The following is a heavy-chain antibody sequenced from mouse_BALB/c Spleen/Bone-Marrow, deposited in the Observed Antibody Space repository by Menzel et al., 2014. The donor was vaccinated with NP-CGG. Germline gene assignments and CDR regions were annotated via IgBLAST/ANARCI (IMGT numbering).Heavy chain of an antibody. V-gene: IGHV4-1*02. D-gene: IGHD1-1*01. CDR3: ARPDYYGYLDY. CDR1: GFDFSRYW. CDR2: INPDSRTI. Sequence: EVKLVESGGGLVQPGGSLKLPCAASGFDFSRYWMSWVRQAPGKGLEWIGEINPDSRTINYSPSLKDKFIISRDNAKNTLYLRLNKVRSEDTALYYCARPDYYGYLDYWGQGTTLTVSS. J-gene: IGHJ2*01.